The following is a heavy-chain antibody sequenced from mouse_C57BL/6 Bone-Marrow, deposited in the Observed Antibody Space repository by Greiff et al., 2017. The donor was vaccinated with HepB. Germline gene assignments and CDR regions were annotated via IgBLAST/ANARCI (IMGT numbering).Heavy chain of an antibody. D-gene: IGHD1-1*01. CDR1: GYTFTGYW. V-gene: IGHV1-9*01. CDR2: ILTGSGST. Sequence: QVQLKESGAELMKPGASVKLSCKATGYTFTGYWIEWVKQRPGHGLEWIGEILTGSGSTNYNEKFKGKATFTADTSPNTAYMQLSSLTTEDSASYYCARDGSSYFDYWGQGTTLTVSS. J-gene: IGHJ2*01. CDR3: ARDGSSYFDY.